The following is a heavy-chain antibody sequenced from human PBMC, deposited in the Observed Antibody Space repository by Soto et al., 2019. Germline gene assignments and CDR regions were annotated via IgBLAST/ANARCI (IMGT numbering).Heavy chain of an antibody. CDR3: ARGGGVGVAGSAAFDM. CDR2: INPATGAA. Sequence: QLHLVQSGAVVKKPGASVTVSCSASGYPVTAYYMHWVRQAPGRGLEWMGGINPATGAAKYTQTFRGRGTMTRDTPTSTVFMELSGLTSEDTAVFYCARGGGVGVAGSAAFDMWGQGTLVTVSS. D-gene: IGHD3-3*01. V-gene: IGHV1-2*02. CDR1: GYPVTAYY. J-gene: IGHJ3*02.